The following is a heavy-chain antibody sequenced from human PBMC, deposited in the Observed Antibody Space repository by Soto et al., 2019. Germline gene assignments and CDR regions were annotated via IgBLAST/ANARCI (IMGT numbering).Heavy chain of an antibody. CDR1: GFSLSTSGVG. D-gene: IGHD6-19*01. J-gene: IGHJ4*02. V-gene: IGHV2-5*02. CDR3: AHSPKQWLSPYYFDY. Sequence: QITLKESGPTLVKPTQTLTLTCTFSGFSLSTSGVGVGWIRQPPGKALEWLALIYWDDDKRYSPSLKSRLTITKDTSKNQVVLTMTNMDPVDTATYYFAHSPKQWLSPYYFDYWGQGTLVTVSS. CDR2: IYWDDDK.